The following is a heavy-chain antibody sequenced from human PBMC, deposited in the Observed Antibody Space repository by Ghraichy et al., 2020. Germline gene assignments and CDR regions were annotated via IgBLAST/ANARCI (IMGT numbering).Heavy chain of an antibody. CDR3: ARALGYCSSTSCYSHYYGMDV. CDR2: INPNSGAT. D-gene: IGHD2-2*01. V-gene: IGHV1-2*04. CDR1: GYTFTGYY. J-gene: IGHJ6*02. Sequence: ASVKVSCKASGYTFTGYYMHWVRQAPGQGLEWMGWINPNSGATNYAQRFQGWVTMTRDTSISTAYMELSRLKSDDTAVYYCARALGYCSSTSCYSHYYGMDVWGQGTTVTVSS.